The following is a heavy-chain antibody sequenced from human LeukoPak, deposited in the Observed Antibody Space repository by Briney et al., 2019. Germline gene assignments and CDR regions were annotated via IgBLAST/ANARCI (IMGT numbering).Heavy chain of an antibody. CDR3: ARGVKYDFWSGYYDYYYYMDL. CDR2: KGST. J-gene: IGHJ6*03. D-gene: IGHD3-3*01. Sequence: AETLSLICSVSCGYNHTYYWLWIRQPPAKGREGVGNKGSTNYNPSLKSRVTISVDTSNNQLSLKLSSVTAADTAVYYCARGVKYDFWSGYYDYYYYMDLWGKGTTVTVSS. V-gene: IGHV4-59*01. CDR1: CGYNHTYY.